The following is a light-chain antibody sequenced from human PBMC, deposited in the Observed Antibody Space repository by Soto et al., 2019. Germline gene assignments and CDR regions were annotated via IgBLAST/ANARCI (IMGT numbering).Light chain of an antibody. V-gene: IGLV2-14*01. CDR1: SSDVGGYNY. J-gene: IGLJ1*01. Sequence: QSVLTQRASVSGSPGQSITISCTGTSSDVGGYNYVSWYQQHPGKAPKLMIYEVSNRPSGVSNRFSGSKSGNTASLTISGLQAEDEADYYCSSYTSSSTLPFVFGTGTKVTVL. CDR2: EVS. CDR3: SSYTSSSTLPFV.